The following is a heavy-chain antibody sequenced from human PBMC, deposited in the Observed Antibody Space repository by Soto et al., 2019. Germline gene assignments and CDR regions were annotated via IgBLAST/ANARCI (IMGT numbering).Heavy chain of an antibody. CDR2: IYYSGST. D-gene: IGHD5-12*01. CDR3: ARDVGSSGYDPGFFDY. V-gene: IGHV4-59*01. Sequence: SETLSLTCTVSGGSISSYYWSWIRQPPGKGLEWIGYIYYSGSTNYNPSLKSRVTISVDTSKNQFSLKLSSVTAADTAVYYCARDVGSSGYDPGFFDYWGQGTLVTVSS. J-gene: IGHJ4*02. CDR1: GGSISSYY.